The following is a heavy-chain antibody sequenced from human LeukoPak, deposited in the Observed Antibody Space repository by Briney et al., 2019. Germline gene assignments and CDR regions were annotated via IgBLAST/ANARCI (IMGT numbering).Heavy chain of an antibody. CDR2: IYYSGST. V-gene: IGHV4-59*01. Sequence: SETLSLTCTVSGGSISSYYWSWIRQPPGKGLEWIGYIYYSGSTNYNPSLKSRVTISVDTSKNQFSLKLGSVTAADTAVYYCARGLAAAVPYYFDYWGQGTLVTVSS. J-gene: IGHJ4*02. D-gene: IGHD6-13*01. CDR3: ARGLAAAVPYYFDY. CDR1: GGSISSYY.